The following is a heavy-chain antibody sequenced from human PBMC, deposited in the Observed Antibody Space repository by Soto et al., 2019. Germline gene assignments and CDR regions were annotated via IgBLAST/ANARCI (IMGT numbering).Heavy chain of an antibody. V-gene: IGHV1-24*01. CDR1: GYSLTELS. CDR3: ASDVGRSSQFVI. J-gene: IGHJ4*02. D-gene: IGHD6-13*01. CDR2: YDLEKGET. Sequence: GASVKVSCKVSGYSLTELSIDCVRQAPGEGLEWMGGYDLEKGETNYAQKFQGRCTMTEDSPADTPYMQRRSLRSEDTAVCYCASDVGRSSQFVIWGQGTMVTVSS.